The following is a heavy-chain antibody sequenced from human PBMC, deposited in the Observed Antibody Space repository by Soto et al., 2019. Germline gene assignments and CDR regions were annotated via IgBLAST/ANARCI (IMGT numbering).Heavy chain of an antibody. D-gene: IGHD4-17*01. CDR3: ARGESYGYYVGPDGYFDY. V-gene: IGHV3-33*01. J-gene: IGHJ4*02. CDR2: IWYDGSNK. CDR1: GFTFSSYG. Sequence: QVQLVESGGGVVQPGRSLRLSCAASGFTFSSYGMHWVRQAPGKGLEWVAVIWYDGSNKYYADSVKGRFTISRDNSKNKLYLQMSSLRAEDTTVYYWARGESYGYYVGPDGYFDYWCQGTLVTVSS.